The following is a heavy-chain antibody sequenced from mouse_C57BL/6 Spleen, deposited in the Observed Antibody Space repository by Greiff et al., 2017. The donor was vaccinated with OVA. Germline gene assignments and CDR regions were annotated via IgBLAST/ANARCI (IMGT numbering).Heavy chain of an antibody. CDR3: ARRHYYDYGGAWFAY. V-gene: IGHV1-53*01. CDR1: GYTFTSYW. J-gene: IGHJ3*01. D-gene: IGHD2-4*01. CDR2: INPSSGGT. Sequence: VQLQQPGTELVKPGASVKLSCKASGYTFTSYWMHWVKQRPGQGLEWIGNINPSSGGTNYNEKFKSTATLTVDKSSSTAYMQLSSLTSEDSAVYYCARRHYYDYGGAWFAYWGPGTLVTVSA.